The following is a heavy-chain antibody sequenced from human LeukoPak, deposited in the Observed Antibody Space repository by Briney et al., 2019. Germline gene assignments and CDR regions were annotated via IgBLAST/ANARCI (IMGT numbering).Heavy chain of an antibody. CDR2: IYNSGST. CDR3: ARVTHPTYYYGSGPWFDP. J-gene: IGHJ5*02. Sequence: PSETLSLTCSVSGGSISSYSWSWIRQPPGKGLEWIGYIYNSGSTNYNPSLKSRVTISVDTSKNQFSLKQSSVTAADTAVYYCARVTHPTYYYGSGPWFDPWGQGTLVTVSS. CDR1: GGSISSYS. D-gene: IGHD3-10*01. V-gene: IGHV4-59*01.